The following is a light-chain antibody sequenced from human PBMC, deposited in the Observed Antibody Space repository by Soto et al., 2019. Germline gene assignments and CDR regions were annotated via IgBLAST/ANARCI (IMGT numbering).Light chain of an antibody. Sequence: QSALTQPPSASGSAGQSVTISCTGTSSDVGDYDFVSWFQHYPGKATKLIIYEVDKRTSGVPYRFSGSKSGSTASLTVSGLRPEEESVYYCSSNAGSNGLIFGGGTKHTV. CDR1: SSDVGDYDF. J-gene: IGLJ2*01. V-gene: IGLV2-8*01. CDR2: EVD. CDR3: SSNAGSNGLI.